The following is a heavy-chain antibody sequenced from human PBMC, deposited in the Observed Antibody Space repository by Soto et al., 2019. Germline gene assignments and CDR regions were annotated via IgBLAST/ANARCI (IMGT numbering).Heavy chain of an antibody. CDR2: IIPIFGTA. D-gene: IGHD3-22*01. Sequence: QVQLVQSGAEVKKPGYSVKVSCKASGGTFSSYAISWVRQVPGQGLEWMGGIIPIFGTANYAQKFQGRVTITADESTSTAYMELSSLRSEDTAVYYCAAYYYDSSGYYYYFDYWGQGTLVTVSS. CDR3: AAYYYDSSGYYYYFDY. CDR1: GGTFSSYA. J-gene: IGHJ4*02. V-gene: IGHV1-69*01.